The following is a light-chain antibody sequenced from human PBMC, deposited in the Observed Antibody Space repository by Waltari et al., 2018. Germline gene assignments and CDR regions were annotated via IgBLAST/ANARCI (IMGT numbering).Light chain of an antibody. Sequence: AIKMTQSPSSLSASVGDRVTITCRASEDIRNDLGWYQQKPGKAPRLLIFAASTLLSGVPSRFSGSGSGTDFTLTISSLQPEDFATYFCLQDYIFPLTFGGGTTVEI. V-gene: IGKV1-6*01. CDR3: LQDYIFPLT. CDR2: AAS. J-gene: IGKJ4*01. CDR1: EDIRND.